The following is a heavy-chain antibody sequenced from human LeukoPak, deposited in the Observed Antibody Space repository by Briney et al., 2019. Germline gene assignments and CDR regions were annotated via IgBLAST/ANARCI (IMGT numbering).Heavy chain of an antibody. J-gene: IGHJ6*02. CDR1: GGSISSYY. Sequence: SETLSLTCTVSGGSISSYYWSWIRQPPGEGLEWIGYIYYSGSTNYNPSLKSRVTISVDTSKNQFSLKLSSVTAADTAVYYCARGHRFLEWLPSYYYYGMDVWGQGTTVTVSS. D-gene: IGHD3-3*01. CDR3: ARGHRFLEWLPSYYYYGMDV. CDR2: IYYSGST. V-gene: IGHV4-59*12.